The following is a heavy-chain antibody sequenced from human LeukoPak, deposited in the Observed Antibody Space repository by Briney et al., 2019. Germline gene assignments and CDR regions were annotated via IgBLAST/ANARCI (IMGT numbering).Heavy chain of an antibody. CDR1: GGSFSGYY. V-gene: IGHV4-34*09. Sequence: SETLSLTCAVYGGSFSGYYWSWIRQPPGKGLEWIGEINHSGSTNYNPSLKSRVTISVDTSKNQFSLKLSSVTAADTAVYYCARVPYSSGSYANAYFDYWGQGTLVTVSS. CDR3: ARVPYSSGSYANAYFDY. J-gene: IGHJ4*02. CDR2: INHSGST. D-gene: IGHD6-19*01.